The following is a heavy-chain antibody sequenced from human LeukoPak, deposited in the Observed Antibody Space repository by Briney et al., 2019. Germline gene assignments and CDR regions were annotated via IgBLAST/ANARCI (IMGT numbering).Heavy chain of an antibody. CDR1: GFTFSSCE. J-gene: IGHJ6*02. D-gene: IGHD1-14*01. CDR3: AREETAGNYYYGMDV. V-gene: IGHV3-48*03. CDR2: ISSSGSTI. Sequence: PGGSLRLSCAASGFTFSSCEMNWVRQAPGKGLEWVSYISSSGSTIYYADSVKGRFTISRDNAKNSLYLQMNSLRAEDTAVYYCAREETAGNYYYGMDVWGQGTTVTVSS.